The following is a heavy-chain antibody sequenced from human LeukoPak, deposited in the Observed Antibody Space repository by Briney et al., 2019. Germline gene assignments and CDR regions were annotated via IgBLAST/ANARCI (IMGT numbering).Heavy chain of an antibody. CDR3: AEEGGATYPTFDS. CDR2: ISGSSSST. J-gene: IGHJ4*02. D-gene: IGHD1-26*01. CDR1: GFTFSSYV. Sequence: PGGSLRLSCAASGFTFSSYVMSWVRQAPGKGLEWVSSISGSSSSTYYADSVKGRFTISRDNSKSTLYWQMNSLRAEDTAVYYCAEEGGATYPTFDSWGQGTLVTVSS. V-gene: IGHV3-23*01.